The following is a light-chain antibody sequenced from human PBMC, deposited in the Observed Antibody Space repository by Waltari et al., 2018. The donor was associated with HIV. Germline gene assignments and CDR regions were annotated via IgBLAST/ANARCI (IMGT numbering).Light chain of an antibody. Sequence: DIQMIQSPSSLSASVGDRVTITCRTSQGIRNDLGWYQQKPGTPPRRLIYSASTLQTGVSSRFSGSGSGTEFTLTISSLQPEDSATYYCLQHYDYPRSFGQGTKLGI. J-gene: IGKJ2*01. CDR3: LQHYDYPRS. CDR2: SAS. V-gene: IGKV1-17*01. CDR1: QGIRND.